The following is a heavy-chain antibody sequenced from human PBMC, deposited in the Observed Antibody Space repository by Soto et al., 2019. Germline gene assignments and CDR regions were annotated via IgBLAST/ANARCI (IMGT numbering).Heavy chain of an antibody. V-gene: IGHV4-39*01. D-gene: IGHD4-17*01. Sequence: SETLSLTCTVSGGSIISSSYYWGWIRQPPGKGLEWIGSIYYSGSTYYNPSLKSRVTISVDTSKNQFSLKLSSVTAADTAVYYCARQLAVTNDAFDIWGQGTMVTVSS. CDR2: IYYSGST. CDR1: GGSIISSSYY. CDR3: ARQLAVTNDAFDI. J-gene: IGHJ3*02.